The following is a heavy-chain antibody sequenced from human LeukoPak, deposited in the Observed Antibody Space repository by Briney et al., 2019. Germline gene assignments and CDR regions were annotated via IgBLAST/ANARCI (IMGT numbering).Heavy chain of an antibody. V-gene: IGHV1-2*02. Sequence: GASVKVSCKASGYTFTGYYMHWMRQAPGQGLEWMGWINPNSGGTNYAQKFQGRVTMTRDTSISTAYMELSRLRSDDTAVYYCARDRDCGGDCFYYYYYGMDVWGQGTTVTVSS. D-gene: IGHD2-21*02. CDR1: GYTFTGYY. J-gene: IGHJ6*02. CDR3: ARDRDCGGDCFYYYYYGMDV. CDR2: INPNSGGT.